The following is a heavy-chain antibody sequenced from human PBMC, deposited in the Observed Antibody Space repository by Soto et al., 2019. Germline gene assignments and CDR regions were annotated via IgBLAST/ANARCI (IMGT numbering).Heavy chain of an antibody. CDR3: AARSDRYNWNYVTFFDY. D-gene: IGHD1-7*01. Sequence: GASVKVSCKASGFTFTSSAVQWVRQARGQRLEWIGWIVVGSGNTNYAQKFQERVTITRDMSTSTAYMELSSLRSEDTAVYYCAARSDRYNWNYVTFFDYWGQGTLVTV. CDR1: GFTFTSSA. V-gene: IGHV1-58*01. J-gene: IGHJ4*02. CDR2: IVVGSGNT.